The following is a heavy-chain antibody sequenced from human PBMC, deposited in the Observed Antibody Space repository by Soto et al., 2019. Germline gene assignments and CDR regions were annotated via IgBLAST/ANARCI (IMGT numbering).Heavy chain of an antibody. J-gene: IGHJ4*02. V-gene: IGHV1-18*01. CDR1: GYTFTSYG. Sequence: QVQLVQSGAEVKKPGASVKVSCKASGYTFTSYGISWVRQAPGQGLEWMGWISAYNGNTNYAQKLQGRVTMTTDTSASTAYMELRSLRYDDTTVYYCARDSPGIQLWFVGERFDYWGQGTLVTVSS. CDR3: ARDSPGIQLWFVGERFDY. CDR2: ISAYNGNT. D-gene: IGHD5-18*01.